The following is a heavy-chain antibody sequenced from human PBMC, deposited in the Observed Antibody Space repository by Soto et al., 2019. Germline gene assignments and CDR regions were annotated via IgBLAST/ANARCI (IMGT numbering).Heavy chain of an antibody. D-gene: IGHD2-2*01. V-gene: IGHV4-59*08. CDR3: ARHRTTHCSSTSCPYYYYMDV. Sequence: SETLSLTCTVSGGSISSYYWSWIRQPPGKGLEWIGYIYYSGSTNYNPSLKSRVTISVDTSKNQFSLKLSSVTAADTAVYYCARHRTTHCSSTSCPYYYYMDVWGKGTTVTVSS. CDR1: GGSISSYY. CDR2: IYYSGST. J-gene: IGHJ6*03.